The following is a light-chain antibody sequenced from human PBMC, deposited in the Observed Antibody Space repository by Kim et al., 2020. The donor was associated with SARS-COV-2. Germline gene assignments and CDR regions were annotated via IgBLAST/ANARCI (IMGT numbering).Light chain of an antibody. Sequence: ASVGDRVTITCRASQHISTYLAWYQQKPGKAPKLLIYPTSTVQSGVPSGFSGSGSGTEFTLTISNLQPEDFATYYCQQLISYPLTFGQGTRLEIK. CDR2: PTS. J-gene: IGKJ5*01. CDR3: QQLISYPLT. CDR1: QHISTY. V-gene: IGKV1-9*01.